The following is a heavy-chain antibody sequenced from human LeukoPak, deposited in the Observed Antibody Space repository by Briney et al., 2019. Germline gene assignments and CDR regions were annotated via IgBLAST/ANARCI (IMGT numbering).Heavy chain of an antibody. J-gene: IGHJ4*02. CDR2: TFGSGGST. Sequence: GGSLRLSCAASGFTFSSYAMYWVRQAPGKGLEWVSGTFGSGGSTHYADSVKGRITISRDNSKNTVYLQMNSLRAEDTAVYYCAKTTTGYSSGRYPGWPVDYWGQGALVTVSS. D-gene: IGHD6-19*01. V-gene: IGHV3-23*01. CDR1: GFTFSSYA. CDR3: AKTTTGYSSGRYPGWPVDY.